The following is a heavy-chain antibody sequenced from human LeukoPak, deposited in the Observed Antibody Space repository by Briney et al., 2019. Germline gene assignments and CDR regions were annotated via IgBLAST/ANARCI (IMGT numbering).Heavy chain of an antibody. V-gene: IGHV4-59*01. CDR1: GGSISSYY. Sequence: SETLSLTCTVSGGSISSYYWSWIRQPPGKGLEWIGYIYYSGSTNYNPSLKSRVTISVDTSKNQFSLKLSSVTAADTAVYYCASSSRRAYYYGMDVWGKGTTVAVSS. J-gene: IGHJ6*04. CDR3: ASSSRRAYYYGMDV. CDR2: IYYSGST.